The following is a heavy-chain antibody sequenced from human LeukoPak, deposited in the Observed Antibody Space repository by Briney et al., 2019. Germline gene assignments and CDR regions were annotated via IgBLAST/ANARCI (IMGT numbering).Heavy chain of an antibody. D-gene: IGHD4-11*01. Sequence: GGSLRLSCAASGFTFSSYAMHWVRQAPGKGLEWVAVISYDGSNKYYADSVKGRFTISRENSKNTLYLQMNSLRAEDTAVYYCARDPGYSNPYYDNWGQGTLVTVSS. V-gene: IGHV3-30*04. CDR1: GFTFSSYA. CDR2: ISYDGSNK. CDR3: ARDPGYSNPYYDN. J-gene: IGHJ4*02.